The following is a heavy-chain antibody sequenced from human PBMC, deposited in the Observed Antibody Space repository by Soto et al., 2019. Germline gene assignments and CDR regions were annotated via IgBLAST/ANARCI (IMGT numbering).Heavy chain of an antibody. CDR1: GFTVSSNY. J-gene: IGHJ6*02. CDR2: IYSGGST. D-gene: IGHD5-18*01. CDR3: ATDLGYRTPHGIDV. V-gene: IGHV3-53*02. Sequence: EVQLVETGGGLIQPGGSLRLCCAASGFTVSSNYMSWVRQAPGKGLEWVSVIYSGGSTYYADSVKGRFTSSRDNSKNTLYLQMNSLRAEDTAVYYCATDLGYRTPHGIDVWGQGTTVTVSS.